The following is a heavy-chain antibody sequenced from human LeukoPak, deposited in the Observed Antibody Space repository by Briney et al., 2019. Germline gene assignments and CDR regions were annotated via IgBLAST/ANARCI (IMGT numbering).Heavy chain of an antibody. V-gene: IGHV3-30*04. CDR3: ARDTPYSSGWYWYDY. D-gene: IGHD6-19*01. CDR2: ISYDGSNK. Sequence: GRSLRLSCAASGFTFSSYAMHWVRQAPGKGLEWVAVISYDGSNKYYADSVRGRFTISRDNSKNTLYLQMNSLRAEDTAVYYCARDTPYSSGWYWYDYWGQGTLVTVSS. CDR1: GFTFSSYA. J-gene: IGHJ4*02.